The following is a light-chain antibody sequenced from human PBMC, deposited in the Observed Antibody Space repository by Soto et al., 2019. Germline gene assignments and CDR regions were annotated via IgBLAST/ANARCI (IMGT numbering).Light chain of an antibody. CDR3: QQYGTSLWT. CDR1: QSVSGSY. CDR2: GAS. V-gene: IGKV3-20*01. Sequence: EIVLTQSPGTLSLSPGERATLSCRASQSVSGSYLAWFQQKPGQAPRLLIYGASSRATGIPDRFSGSGSGTDFTLTISRLEPEDSAVYYCQQYGTSLWTFDQGTKVEIK. J-gene: IGKJ1*01.